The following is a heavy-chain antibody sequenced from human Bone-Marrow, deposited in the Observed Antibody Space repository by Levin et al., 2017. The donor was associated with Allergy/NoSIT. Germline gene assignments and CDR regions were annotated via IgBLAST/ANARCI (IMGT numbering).Heavy chain of an antibody. D-gene: IGHD1-7*01. V-gene: IGHV3-23*01. CDR2: MSGSGGRT. CDR1: GFTFSRYA. J-gene: IGHJ4*02. CDR3: AREDNWNYDY. Sequence: GGSLRLSCAASGFTFSRYAMAWVRQAPGQGLEWVSGMSGSGGRTAYADSVKGRFTISRDNSKNIMYLQMNSLRVEDTALYYCAREDNWNYDYWGQGTLVTVSS.